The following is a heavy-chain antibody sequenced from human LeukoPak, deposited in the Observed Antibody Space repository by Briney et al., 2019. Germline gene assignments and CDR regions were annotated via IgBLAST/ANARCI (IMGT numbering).Heavy chain of an antibody. D-gene: IGHD4-17*01. Sequence: GGSLRLSCAASGFTFNTYALHWVRQAPGKGLEWVAVVSYDGGAKYYADSVKGRFTISRDNSKNTLYLQMNSLRPDDTAVYYCTNTATGWGQGTLVTVSS. CDR3: TNTATG. V-gene: IGHV3-30*18. CDR1: GFTFNTYA. CDR2: VSYDGGAK. J-gene: IGHJ4*02.